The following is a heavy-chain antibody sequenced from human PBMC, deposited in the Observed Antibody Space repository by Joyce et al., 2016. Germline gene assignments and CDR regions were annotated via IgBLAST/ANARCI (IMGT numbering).Heavy chain of an antibody. J-gene: IGHJ3*02. D-gene: IGHD3-3*01. Sequence: QLQLVESGGGVVQPGRSLRLSCVASGFTFSNYAMHWVRQVPGKGLEWVAVIAYDASSKYYPDSVKGRFTISRDNYKNTLYLQMNSLRAEDTAVYYCARSITIFGVVISLGAFDIWGRGTMVTVSS. CDR2: IAYDASSK. V-gene: IGHV3-30*04. CDR3: ARSITIFGVVISLGAFDI. CDR1: GFTFSNYA.